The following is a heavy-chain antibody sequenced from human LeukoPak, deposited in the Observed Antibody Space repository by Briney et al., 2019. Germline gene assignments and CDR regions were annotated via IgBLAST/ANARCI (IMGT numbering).Heavy chain of an antibody. V-gene: IGHV1-8*03. Sequence: ASVKVSCKASGYTFTSYDINWVRQATGQGLEWMGWMNPNSGNTGYARKFQGRVTITRNTSISTAYMELSSLRSEDTAVYYCATQVAENMGDYYMDVWGKGTTVTVSS. CDR1: GYTFTSYD. CDR2: MNPNSGNT. D-gene: IGHD2/OR15-2a*01. J-gene: IGHJ6*03. CDR3: ATQVAENMGDYYMDV.